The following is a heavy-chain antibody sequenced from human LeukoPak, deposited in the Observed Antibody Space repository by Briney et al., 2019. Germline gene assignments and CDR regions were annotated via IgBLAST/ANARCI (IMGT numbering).Heavy chain of an antibody. CDR2: IYYSGST. V-gene: IGHV4-59*12. Sequence: SETLSLTCTVSGGSISSYYWSWIRQPPGKGLEWIGYIYYSGSTNYNPSLKSRVTISVDRSKNQFSLKLSSVTAADTAVYYCASGGGTLYYYGMDVWGQGTTVTVSS. CDR3: ASGGGTLYYYGMDV. J-gene: IGHJ6*02. D-gene: IGHD1-1*01. CDR1: GGSISSYY.